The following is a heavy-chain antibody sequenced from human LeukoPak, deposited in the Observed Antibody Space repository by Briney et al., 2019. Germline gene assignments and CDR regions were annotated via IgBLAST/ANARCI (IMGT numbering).Heavy chain of an antibody. V-gene: IGHV3-43*01. J-gene: IGHJ1*01. CDR2: ISWDGGST. D-gene: IGHD6-13*01. Sequence: GGSLRLSCAASGFTFDDYTMHLVRQAPGKGLEWVSLISWDGGSTYYADSVKGRFTISRDNSKNSLYLQMNSLRTEDTALYYCAKDIAPGEAAAGTGYFQHWGQGTLVTVSS. CDR3: AKDIAPGEAAAGTGYFQH. CDR1: GFTFDDYT.